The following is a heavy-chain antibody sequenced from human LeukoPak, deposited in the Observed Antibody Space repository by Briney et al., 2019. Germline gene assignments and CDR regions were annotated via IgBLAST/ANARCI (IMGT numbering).Heavy chain of an antibody. CDR3: ARDPLYCTNGVCYDY. CDR1: GGTFSSYA. V-gene: IGHV1-69*05. CDR2: MIPIFGTA. D-gene: IGHD2-8*01. J-gene: IGHJ4*02. Sequence: ASVKVSCKASGGTFSSYAISWVRQAPGQGLEWMGRMIPIFGTANYAQKFQGRVTITTDESTSTAYMELSSLRSEDTAVYYCARDPLYCTNGVCYDYWGQGTLVTVSS.